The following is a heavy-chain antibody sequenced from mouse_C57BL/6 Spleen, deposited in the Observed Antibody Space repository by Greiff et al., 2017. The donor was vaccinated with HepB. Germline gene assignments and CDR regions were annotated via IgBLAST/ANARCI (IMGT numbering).Heavy chain of an antibody. J-gene: IGHJ2*01. V-gene: IGHV1-15*01. CDR2: IDPETGGT. D-gene: IGHD1-1*01. Sequence: VKLMESGAELVRPGASVTLSCKASGYTFTDYEMHWVKQTPVHGLEWIGAIDPETGGTAYNQKFKGKAILTADKSSSTAYMELRSLTSEDSAVYYCTRGDYYGSSFFDYWGQGTTLTVSS. CDR1: GYTFTDYE. CDR3: TRGDYYGSSFFDY.